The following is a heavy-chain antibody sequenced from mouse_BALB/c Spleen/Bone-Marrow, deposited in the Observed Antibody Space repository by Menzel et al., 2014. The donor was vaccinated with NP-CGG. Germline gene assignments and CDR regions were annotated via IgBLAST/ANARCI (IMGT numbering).Heavy chain of an antibody. CDR3: ASLDDYIY. CDR2: IDPANGNT. J-gene: IGHJ3*01. Sequence: EVKLMDSGAELVKPGASVKLSCTASGFNIXDTYMHWVKQRPEQGLEWIGRIDPANGNTKYDPKFQGKATITADTSSNTAYLQLSSLTSEDTAVYYCASLDDYIYWGQGTLVTVSA. D-gene: IGHD2-4*01. V-gene: IGHV14-3*02. CDR1: GFNIXDTY.